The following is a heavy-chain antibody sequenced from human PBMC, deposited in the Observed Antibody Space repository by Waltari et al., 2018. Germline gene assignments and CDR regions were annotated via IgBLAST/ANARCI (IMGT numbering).Heavy chain of an antibody. J-gene: IGHJ5*02. CDR1: GGSFSGYY. D-gene: IGHD3-22*01. CDR3: ARAMMGDNWFDP. Sequence: QVQLQQWGAGLLKPSETLSLTCAVYGGSFSGYYWSWIRQPPGKGLEWIGEINHSGSTNYNPSLKSRVTISVDTSKNQFSLKLSSVTAADTAVYYCARAMMGDNWFDPWGQGTLVTVSS. V-gene: IGHV4-34*01. CDR2: INHSGST.